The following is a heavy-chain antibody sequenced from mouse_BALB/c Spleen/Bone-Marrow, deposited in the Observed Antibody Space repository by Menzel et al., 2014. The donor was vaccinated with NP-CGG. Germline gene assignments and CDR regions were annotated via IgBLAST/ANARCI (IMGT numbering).Heavy chain of an antibody. CDR3: VRGEDDYDFAY. CDR2: ISSGAIT. J-gene: IGHJ2*01. Sequence: DVMLVESGGGLVKPGGSLKLSCAASGFSFSYYAMSWVRQTPEKRLEWVASISSGAITYYPDSVKGRFTISRDNARNILYLLRRSLRSEYTAIYYCVRGEDDYDFAYWGQGTPLTVSS. D-gene: IGHD2-4*01. V-gene: IGHV5-6-5*01. CDR1: GFSFSYYA.